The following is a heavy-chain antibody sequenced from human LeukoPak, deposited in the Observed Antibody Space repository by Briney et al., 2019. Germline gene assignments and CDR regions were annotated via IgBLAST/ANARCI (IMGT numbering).Heavy chain of an antibody. CDR2: ISDNSNYI. D-gene: IGHD2-2*01. CDR3: ATVVPTTIPNFDY. V-gene: IGHV3-21*01. J-gene: IGHJ4*02. Sequence: GGSLRLSCAASGLIFSSYSMNWVRQAPGKGLEWVSSISDNSNYIYYADSVKGRFTISRDNAKNSLYLQMNSLRAEDTALYCCATVVPTTIPNFDYWGQGTLVTVSS. CDR1: GLIFSSYS.